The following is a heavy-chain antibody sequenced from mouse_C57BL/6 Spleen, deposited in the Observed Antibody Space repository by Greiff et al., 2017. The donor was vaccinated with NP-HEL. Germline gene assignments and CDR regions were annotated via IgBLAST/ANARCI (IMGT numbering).Heavy chain of an antibody. CDR1: GYTFTSYW. CDR2: IDPSDSYT. Sequence: QVQLQQPGAELVRPGTSVKLSYKASGYTFTSYWMHWVKQRPGQGLEWIGVIDPSDSYTNYNQKFKGKATLTVDTSSSTAYMQLSSLTSEDSAVYYCFYGYGETVDYWGQGTTLTVSS. D-gene: IGHD2-2*01. V-gene: IGHV1-59*01. J-gene: IGHJ2*01. CDR3: FYGYGETVDY.